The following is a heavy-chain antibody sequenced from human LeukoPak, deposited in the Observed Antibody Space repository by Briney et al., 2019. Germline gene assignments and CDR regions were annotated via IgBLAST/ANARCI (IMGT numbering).Heavy chain of an antibody. V-gene: IGHV1-24*01. CDR2: LDPEDGET. CDR3: ATAIMVRAMNYFDY. Sequence: GASVKVSCKVSGYTLTELSMHWVRQAPGKGLEWMGGLDPEDGETIYAQKFQGRVSMTEDTSTDTAYMELSSLRSEDTAVYYCATAIMVRAMNYFDYWGQGTLVTVSS. J-gene: IGHJ4*02. CDR1: GYTLTELS. D-gene: IGHD3-10*01.